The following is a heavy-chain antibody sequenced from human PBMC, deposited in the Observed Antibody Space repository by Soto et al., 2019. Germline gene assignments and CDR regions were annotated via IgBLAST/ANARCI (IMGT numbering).Heavy chain of an antibody. D-gene: IGHD6-13*01. V-gene: IGHV3-48*03. CDR3: ARDLPIYSSSWYSKPNWFDP. CDR2: ISSSGSTI. CDR1: GFTFSSYE. J-gene: IGHJ5*02. Sequence: GGSLRLSCAASGFTFSSYEMNWVRQAPGKGLEWVSYISSSGSTIYYADSVKGRFTISRDNAKNSLYLQMNSLRAEDTAVYYCARDLPIYSSSWYSKPNWFDPWGQGTLVTVSS.